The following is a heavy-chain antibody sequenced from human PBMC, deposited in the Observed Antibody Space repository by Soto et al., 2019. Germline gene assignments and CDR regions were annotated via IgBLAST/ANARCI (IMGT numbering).Heavy chain of an antibody. D-gene: IGHD6-19*01. V-gene: IGHV3-43D*04. CDR3: SKDIGGSNGLYCVVDV. CDR2: NSWDGGSR. CDR1: GFKFGDFA. Sequence: GGSLRLSCAASGFKFGDFAMYWVRQAPGKGLEWVSLNSWDGGSRYYSDAVKGRFTVSRDNSKNTLYLEMNSLRVEDTAVYFCSKDIGGSNGLYCVVDVWGRGTPVTVSS. J-gene: IGHJ6*02.